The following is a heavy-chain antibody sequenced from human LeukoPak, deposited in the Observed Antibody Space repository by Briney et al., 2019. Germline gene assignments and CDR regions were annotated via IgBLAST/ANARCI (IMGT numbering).Heavy chain of an antibody. J-gene: IGHJ3*02. V-gene: IGHV1-69*05. CDR3: ARDLDYYDSSGYYCDAFDI. CDR1: GGPFSSYA. CDR2: IIPIFGTA. D-gene: IGHD3-22*01. Sequence: SVKVSCKASGGPFSSYAISWVRQAPGQGLEWMGGIIPIFGTANYAQKFQGRVTTTTDESTSTAYMELSRLRSDDTAVYYCARDLDYYDSSGYYCDAFDIWGQGTMVTVSS.